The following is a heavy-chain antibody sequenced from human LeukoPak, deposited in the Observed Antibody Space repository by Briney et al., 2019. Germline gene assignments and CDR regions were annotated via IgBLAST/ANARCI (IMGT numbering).Heavy chain of an antibody. V-gene: IGHV1-18*01. J-gene: IGHJ4*02. D-gene: IGHD6-6*01. CDR1: DYTFTNYG. CDR3: ARDGGSIAARGYFDY. CDR2: ISTYNGNT. Sequence: GASVKVSFKASDYTFTNYGISWVRQAPGQGLEWMGWISTYNGNTNYAQKLQGRVTITADKSTSTAYMELSSLRSEDTAVYYCARDGGSIAARGYFDYWGQGTLVTVSS.